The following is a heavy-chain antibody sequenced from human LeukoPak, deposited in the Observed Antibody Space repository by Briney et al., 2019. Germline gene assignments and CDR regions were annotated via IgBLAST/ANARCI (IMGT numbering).Heavy chain of an antibody. V-gene: IGHV1-2*02. D-gene: IGHD6-13*01. CDR3: ARGAEAETSPLDF. CDR2: IDPKSGAA. J-gene: IGHJ4*02. Sequence: GASVKVSCKASGYIFTNYAMNWVRQAPGQGLEWMGWIDPKSGAADYAQQFRGRVTMTRDTSINTDYMEMKRVTSDDTAVYYCARGAEAETSPLDFWGQGTLVIVS. CDR1: GYIFTNYA.